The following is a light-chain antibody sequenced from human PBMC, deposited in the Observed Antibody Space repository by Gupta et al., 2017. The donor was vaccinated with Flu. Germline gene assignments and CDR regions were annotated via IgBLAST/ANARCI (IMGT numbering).Light chain of an antibody. CDR2: WAS. V-gene: IGKV4-1*01. CDR1: QSVLHSSNNKNY. CDR3: QQYYHNPLT. J-gene: IGKJ3*01. Sequence: SLGERATINCKSSQSVLHSSNNKNYLAWYQQKPGQPPKLLIYWASTRESGVPDRFSGSGSGTDFTLTISSLQAEDLAVYYCQQYYHNPLTFGPGTKVDIK.